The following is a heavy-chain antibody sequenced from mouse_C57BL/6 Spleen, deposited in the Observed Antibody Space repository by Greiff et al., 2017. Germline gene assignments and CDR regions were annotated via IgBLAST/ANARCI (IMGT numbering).Heavy chain of an antibody. J-gene: IGHJ1*03. D-gene: IGHD1-1*01. CDR3: ARGGSRWYFEV. Sequence: EVQLQQSGPELVKPGASVKISCKASGYTFTDYYMKWVKQRPGKGLEWIGDINPNNGGTSYNQKFKGKATLTVDKSSSTAYMELRSLTSEDSAVYYCARGGSRWYFEVWGTGTTVTVSS. V-gene: IGHV1-26*01. CDR1: GYTFTDYY. CDR2: INPNNGGT.